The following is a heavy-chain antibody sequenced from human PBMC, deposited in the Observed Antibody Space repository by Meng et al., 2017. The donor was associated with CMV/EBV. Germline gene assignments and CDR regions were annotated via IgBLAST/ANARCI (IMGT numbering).Heavy chain of an antibody. V-gene: IGHV1-8*01. Sequence: SVKVSCKASGYTFTSYDINWVRQATGQGLEWMGWMNPNSGNTGYAQKFQGRVTMTRNTSINTAYMELSSLRSEDTAVYYCARGPRLRRLFPPPRPYYYYYGMDVWGQGTTVTVSS. CDR1: GYTFTSYD. J-gene: IGHJ6*02. CDR2: MNPNSGNT. D-gene: IGHD3-22*01. CDR3: ARGPRLRRLFPPPRPYYYYYGMDV.